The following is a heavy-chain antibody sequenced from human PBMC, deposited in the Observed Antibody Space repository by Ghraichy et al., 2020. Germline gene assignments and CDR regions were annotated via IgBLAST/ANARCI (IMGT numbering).Heavy chain of an antibody. CDR2: ISFDGDNE. CDR1: GFNFRNYV. CDR3: AGNGA. Sequence: GGSLRLSCAASGFNFRNYVMHWVRQAPGKGLEWVAVISFDGDNEYYTDSVKGRFTISRDNPKNTLYLQMNSLRAEDTAVYYCAGNGAWGQGILVTVSS. D-gene: IGHD4-23*01. V-gene: IGHV3-30-3*01. J-gene: IGHJ5*02.